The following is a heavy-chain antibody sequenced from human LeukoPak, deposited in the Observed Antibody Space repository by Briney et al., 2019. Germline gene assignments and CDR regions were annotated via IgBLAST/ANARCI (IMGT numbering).Heavy chain of an antibody. V-gene: IGHV3-23*01. Sequence: GGSLRLSCAASGSTFNYYAMSWVRQAPGQGLEWVSGISDNEGSNYYTDSVKGRFTISRDNTKNTVYLQMNNLRPDDTAVYFCARHDSFIPYWGQGTLVTVSS. CDR3: ARHDSFIPY. D-gene: IGHD5-18*01. CDR1: GSTFNYYA. CDR2: ISDNEGSN. J-gene: IGHJ4*02.